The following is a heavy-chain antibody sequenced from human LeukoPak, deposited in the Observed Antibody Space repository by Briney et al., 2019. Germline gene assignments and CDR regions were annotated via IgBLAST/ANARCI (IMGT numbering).Heavy chain of an antibody. Sequence: GRSLSPSCAASASTLSSYAMHWVRHPPGEVLEWLAVISYDGSNKYYADSVKGRFTISRDNSRNTLYLQMNSQRAEDTAVYYCARDHHDYGDYELGYYYYYMDVWGKGTTVTVSS. J-gene: IGHJ6*03. CDR1: ASTLSSYA. D-gene: IGHD4-17*01. CDR2: ISYDGSNK. CDR3: ARDHHDYGDYELGYYYYYMDV. V-gene: IGHV3-30*04.